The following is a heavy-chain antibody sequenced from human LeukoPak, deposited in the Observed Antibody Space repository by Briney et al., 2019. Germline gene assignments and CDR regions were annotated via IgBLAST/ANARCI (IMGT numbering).Heavy chain of an antibody. V-gene: IGHV3-33*01. CDR1: GFTFSSCD. CDR2: IWYDGSNK. D-gene: IGHD3-3*01. Sequence: GRSLRLSCEASGFTFSSCDMHWVRQAPGKGLEWVAVIWYDGSNKYYADSVKGRFTISRDNSKNTLNVQMNSLRAEDTAVYYCARGAGNGVVCAFDIWGQGTMVTVSS. J-gene: IGHJ3*02. CDR3: ARGAGNGVVCAFDI.